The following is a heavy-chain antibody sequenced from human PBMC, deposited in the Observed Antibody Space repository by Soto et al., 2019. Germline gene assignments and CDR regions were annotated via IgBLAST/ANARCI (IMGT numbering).Heavy chain of an antibody. CDR1: VFIFSNFA. CDR3: AKDRAPSDV. CDR2: ISGSGGST. Sequence: GGSLRLSCAASVFIFSNFAMIWVRQAPGKGLEWVSAISGSGGSTYYADSVKGRFTISRDNSKNMLYVQMNSLRVEDTAVYYCAKDRAPSDVWGQGTTVTVSS. V-gene: IGHV3-23*01. J-gene: IGHJ6*02.